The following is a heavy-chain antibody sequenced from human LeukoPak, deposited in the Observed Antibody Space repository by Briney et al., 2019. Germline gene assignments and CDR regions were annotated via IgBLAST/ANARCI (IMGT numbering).Heavy chain of an antibody. CDR1: GGSISSSNW. J-gene: IGHJ4*02. CDR3: AGLSSGSLFDY. V-gene: IGHV4-39*01. Sequence: SETLSLTCAVSGGSISSSNWWSWVRQPPGKGLDWIGSIYYSGSTYYSASLKSRVTISVDTSKKQFSLNLSSVTAADTAVYYCAGLSSGSLFDYWGQGTLVTVSS. D-gene: IGHD1-26*01. CDR2: IYYSGST.